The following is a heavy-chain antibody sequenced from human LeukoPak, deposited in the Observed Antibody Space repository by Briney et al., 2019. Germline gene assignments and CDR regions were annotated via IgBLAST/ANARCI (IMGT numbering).Heavy chain of an antibody. J-gene: IGHJ6*03. CDR1: GGSISSSSYY. Sequence: PSETLSLTCTVSGGSISSSSYYWGWIRQPPGKGLEWIGSIYYSGSTYYNPSLESRVTISVDTSKNQFSLKLSSVTAADTAVYYCARLPYVYDFWSGHYYYYYYMDVWGKGTTVTVSS. D-gene: IGHD3-3*01. V-gene: IGHV4-39*01. CDR2: IYYSGST. CDR3: ARLPYVYDFWSGHYYYYYYMDV.